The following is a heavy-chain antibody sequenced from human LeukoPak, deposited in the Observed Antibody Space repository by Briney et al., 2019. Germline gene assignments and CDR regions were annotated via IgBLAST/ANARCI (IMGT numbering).Heavy chain of an antibody. Sequence: SETLPLTCTGSGGSISSSYWSWIRQPPGKGLEWIGYIYYNGNTNYIPSLKSRVTISVDTSKNQFSLRLSSVTAADTAAYYCARNGNWNYVAYWRQGTLVTVSS. J-gene: IGHJ4*02. CDR2: IYYNGNT. D-gene: IGHD1-1*01. V-gene: IGHV4-59*08. CDR3: ARNGNWNYVAY. CDR1: GGSISSSY.